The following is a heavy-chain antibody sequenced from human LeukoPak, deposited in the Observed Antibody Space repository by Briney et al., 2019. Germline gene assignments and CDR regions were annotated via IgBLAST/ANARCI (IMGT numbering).Heavy chain of an antibody. CDR3: ARHVHVSMIVVILSDYFDY. D-gene: IGHD3-22*01. V-gene: IGHV4-34*01. J-gene: IGHJ4*02. CDR2: INHSGST. Sequence: SETLSLTCAVYGGSFSGYYWSWIRQPPGKGLEWIGEINHSGSTNYNPSLKSRVTISVDTSKNQFSLRLSSVTAADTAVYYCARHVHVSMIVVILSDYFDYWGRGTLVSVSS. CDR1: GGSFSGYY.